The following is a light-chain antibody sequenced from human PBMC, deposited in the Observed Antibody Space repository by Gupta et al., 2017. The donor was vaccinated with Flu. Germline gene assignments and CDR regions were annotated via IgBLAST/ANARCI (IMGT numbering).Light chain of an antibody. V-gene: IGLV2-8*01. CDR3: SSYGGNNNVV. J-gene: IGLJ3*02. CDR1: SSDVGGSNY. CDR2: EVT. Sequence: QSALNQPPSASGSPGQSVTISCTGTSSDVGGSNYVSWYQQHPGKAPKLIIYEVTKRSSGVPDRFSGSKSANTASLIVPGLQAEDEADYYCSSYGGNNNVVFGGGTRLTVL.